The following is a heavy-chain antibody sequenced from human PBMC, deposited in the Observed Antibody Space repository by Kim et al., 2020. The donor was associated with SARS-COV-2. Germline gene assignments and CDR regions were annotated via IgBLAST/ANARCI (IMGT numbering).Heavy chain of an antibody. V-gene: IGHV1-69*01. D-gene: IGHD3-22*01. Sequence: KFQGRVTITADDSANTAYLELSSLRSEDTAVYYCARVGYDSNGYYYVFDYWGQGTLVTVSS. CDR3: ARVGYDSNGYYYVFDY. J-gene: IGHJ4*02.